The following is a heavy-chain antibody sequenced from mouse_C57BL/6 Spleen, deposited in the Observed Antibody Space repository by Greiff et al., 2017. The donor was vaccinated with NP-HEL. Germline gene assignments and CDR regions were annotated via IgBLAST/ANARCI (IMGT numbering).Heavy chain of an antibody. CDR1: GFNIKDDY. D-gene: IGHD2-5*01. J-gene: IGHJ4*01. CDR3: THSNYDYYAMDY. Sequence: VQLKQSGAELVRPGASVKLSCTASGFNIKDDYMHWVKQRPEQGLEWIGWIDPENGDTEYASKFQGKATITADTSSNTAYLQLSSLTSEDTAVYYCTHSNYDYYAMDYWGQGTSVTVSS. V-gene: IGHV14-4*01. CDR2: IDPENGDT.